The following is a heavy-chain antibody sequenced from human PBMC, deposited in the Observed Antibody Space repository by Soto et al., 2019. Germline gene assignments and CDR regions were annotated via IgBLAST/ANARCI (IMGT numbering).Heavy chain of an antibody. J-gene: IGHJ4*02. CDR1: GVTFNRNT. D-gene: IGHD3-22*01. CDR2: IIPIFGTA. V-gene: IGHV1-69*13. Sequence: ASVKVSCKASGVTFNRNTISWVRQAPGQGLEWMGGIIPIFGTANYAQKFQGRVTITADESTNTAYMELSRLRSEDTAVYYCARQFDYDSSGYYYAYWGQGTLVTVSS. CDR3: ARQFDYDSSGYYYAY.